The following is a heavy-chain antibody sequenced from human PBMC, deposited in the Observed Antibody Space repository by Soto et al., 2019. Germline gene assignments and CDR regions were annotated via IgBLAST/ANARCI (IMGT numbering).Heavy chain of an antibody. J-gene: IGHJ6*02. V-gene: IGHV1-46*01. Sequence: GASVKVSCKASGYSFTTYNLHWVRQAPGQGLEWMGIINPSVGSTTYAQNFQDRVTMTRDTSTTTVYMELSSLRSEDTAVYYCARARDMDGRGQGTTVTCSS. CDR3: ARARDMDG. CDR2: INPSVGST. CDR1: GYSFTTYN.